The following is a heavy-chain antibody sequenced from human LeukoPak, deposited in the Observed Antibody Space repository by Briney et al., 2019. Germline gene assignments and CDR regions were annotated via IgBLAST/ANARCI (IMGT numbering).Heavy chain of an antibody. J-gene: IGHJ4*02. Sequence: PSETLSLTCAVYGGSFSGYYWSWIRQPPGKGLEWIGEINHSGSTNYNPSLKSRVTISVDTSKNQFSLELSSVTAADTAVYYCARRPGSRTDYWGQGTLVTVSS. V-gene: IGHV4-34*01. CDR1: GGSFSGYY. CDR3: ARRPGSRTDY. D-gene: IGHD3-10*01. CDR2: INHSGST.